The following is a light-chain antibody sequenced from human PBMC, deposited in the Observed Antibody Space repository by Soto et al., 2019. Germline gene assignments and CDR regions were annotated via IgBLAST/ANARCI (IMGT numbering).Light chain of an antibody. CDR3: QQRRNWPPLT. CDR2: DAS. Sequence: EIVMTQSPATLSLSPGERATLSCRASQSVSSYLAWYQQRPGQAPRLLIYDASTRATGIPARFSGSGSGTEFTLTISSLQPEDFAVYYCQQRRNWPPLTFGGGTKVEI. J-gene: IGKJ4*01. CDR1: QSVSSY. V-gene: IGKV3-11*01.